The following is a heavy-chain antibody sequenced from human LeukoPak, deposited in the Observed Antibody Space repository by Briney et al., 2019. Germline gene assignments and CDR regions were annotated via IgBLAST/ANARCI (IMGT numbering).Heavy chain of an antibody. D-gene: IGHD4-11*01. V-gene: IGHV1-18*01. CDR3: ARDKAVTTELTQYFHH. Sequence: ASVKVSCKASGYTFTNYGVSRVRQAPGQGLEWMGWISGYNGYTNYAQKFQFRVTMTTDTSTSTAYMELRSLTSDDTAVYYCARDKAVTTELTQYFHHWGQGTLVTVSS. J-gene: IGHJ1*01. CDR1: GYTFTNYG. CDR2: ISGYNGYT.